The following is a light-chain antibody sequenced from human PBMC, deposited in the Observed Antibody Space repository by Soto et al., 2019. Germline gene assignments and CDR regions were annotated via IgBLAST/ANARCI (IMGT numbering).Light chain of an antibody. CDR3: TSYTSSSTWV. Sequence: QSALTQPASVSGSPGQSITISCTGTSSDVGGYNYVSWYQQPPGKAPKLMIYDVSNRPSGVSNRFSGSKSGSTASLTISGLQAEDEADYYCTSYTSSSTWVFGGGTKLTVL. CDR2: DVS. V-gene: IGLV2-14*03. J-gene: IGLJ3*02. CDR1: SSDVGGYNY.